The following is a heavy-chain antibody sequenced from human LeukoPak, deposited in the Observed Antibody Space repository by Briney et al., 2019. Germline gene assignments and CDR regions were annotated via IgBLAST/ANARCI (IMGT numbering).Heavy chain of an antibody. D-gene: IGHD6-19*01. J-gene: IGHJ4*02. CDR1: GYSISSGYY. V-gene: IGHV4-38-2*02. CDR3: ARQAVAGTFDY. CDR2: IYHSGST. Sequence: SETLSLTCTVSGYSISSGYYWGWIRQPPGKGLEWIGSIYHSGSTYYNPSLKSRVTISADTSKNQFSLKLSSVTAADTAVYYCARQAVAGTFDYWGQGTLVTVSS.